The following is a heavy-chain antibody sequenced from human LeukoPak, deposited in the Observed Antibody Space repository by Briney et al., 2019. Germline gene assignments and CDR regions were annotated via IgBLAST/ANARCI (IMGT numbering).Heavy chain of an antibody. CDR2: IWFDGNNK. J-gene: IGHJ4*01. Sequence: GGSLRLSCAASGFTFSNFGMHWVRQTPGKGLEWVAVIWFDGNNKYYADSVKGRFTISRDNSKNTLYLQMNSLRAEDTAVYYCAKGIYSSGWSYFDYWGHGTLVTVSS. CDR1: GFTFSNFG. CDR3: AKGIYSSGWSYFDY. D-gene: IGHD6-19*01. V-gene: IGHV3-33*06.